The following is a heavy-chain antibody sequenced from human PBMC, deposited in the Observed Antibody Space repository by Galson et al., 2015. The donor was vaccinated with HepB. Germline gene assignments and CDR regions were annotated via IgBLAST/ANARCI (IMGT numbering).Heavy chain of an antibody. Sequence: LSLTCSVSDDSISSFYWGWIRQPPGKGLDWIGYISYSGSPYYNPSLRSRDTLSIDRSWNQFSLKLSSVTAADTAFYYCASDLGYYDSSGYYCGDYWGEGTLVTVPP. CDR2: ISYSGSP. J-gene: IGHJ4*02. D-gene: IGHD3-22*01. V-gene: IGHV4-59*01. CDR1: DDSISSFY. CDR3: ASDLGYYDSSGYYCGDY.